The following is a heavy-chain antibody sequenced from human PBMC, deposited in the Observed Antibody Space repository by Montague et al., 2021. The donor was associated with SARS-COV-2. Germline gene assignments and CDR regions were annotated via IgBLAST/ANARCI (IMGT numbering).Heavy chain of an antibody. CDR3: ARGRRITFGGVIGWFSTFDY. CDR1: GGSFSGYY. J-gene: IGHJ4*02. V-gene: IGHV4-34*01. CDR2: INHSGST. Sequence: SETLSLTCAVYGGSFSGYYLNWIRQPLGKGLEWIGEINHSGSTNYNPSLKGRVTISVDTSKNQFSLKLSSVTAADTAVYYCARGRRITFGGVIGWFSTFDYWGQGTLSPSPQ. D-gene: IGHD3-16*02.